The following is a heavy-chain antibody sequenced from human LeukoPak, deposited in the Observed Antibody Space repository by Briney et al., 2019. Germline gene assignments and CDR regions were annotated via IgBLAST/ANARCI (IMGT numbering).Heavy chain of an antibody. D-gene: IGHD6-13*01. CDR3: ARDYIVAADTNWFDP. CDR1: GGSISSYY. V-gene: IGHV4-4*07. CDR2: IYTSGST. J-gene: IGHJ5*02. Sequence: SETLSLTCTVSGGSISSYYWSWIRQPAGKGLEWIGRIYTSGSTNYNPSLKSRVTMSVDTSKNQFSLKLSSVTAADTAVYYCARDYIVAADTNWFDPWGQGTLVTVSS.